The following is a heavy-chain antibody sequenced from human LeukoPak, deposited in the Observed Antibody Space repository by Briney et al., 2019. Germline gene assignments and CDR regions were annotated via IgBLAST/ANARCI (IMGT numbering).Heavy chain of an antibody. CDR1: GGSISAYS. CDR3: AKDGYGYSGYDFDY. J-gene: IGHJ4*02. Sequence: ETLSLTCTVSGGSISAYSWSWIRQPPGKGLEWVSAISGSGGSTYYADSVKGRFTISRDNSKNTLYLQMNSLRAEDTAVYYCAKDGYGYSGYDFDYWGQGTLVTVSS. V-gene: IGHV3-23*01. CDR2: ISGSGGST. D-gene: IGHD5-12*01.